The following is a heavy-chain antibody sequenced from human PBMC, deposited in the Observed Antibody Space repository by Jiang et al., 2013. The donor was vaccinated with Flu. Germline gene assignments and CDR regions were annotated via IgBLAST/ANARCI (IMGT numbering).Heavy chain of an antibody. J-gene: IGHJ3*01. D-gene: IGHD3-3*01. CDR3: STCFGVIISDSFDF. CDR2: IQSGTS. V-gene: IGHV3-15*07. CDR1: GFGFSNTW. Sequence: QLLESGGGLVKPGGSLTLSCAASGFGFSNTWISWVRQTPGKGLEWVGRIQSGTSEYPPHVKDRFIISRDASENTVYLQMNSLKTEDTAVYFCSTCFGVIISDSFDFWGQGTLVTVSS.